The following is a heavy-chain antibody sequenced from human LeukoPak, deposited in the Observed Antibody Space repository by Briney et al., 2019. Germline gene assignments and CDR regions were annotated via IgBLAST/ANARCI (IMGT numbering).Heavy chain of an antibody. CDR1: GFTFSNCW. V-gene: IGHV3-74*01. D-gene: IGHD3-9*01. CDR3: ARWDILTASGDS. Sequence: PGGSLRLSCAASGFTFSNCWMHWVRHAPGEGLVWVSRISADGTSTNYADSVKGRFTISRDNAKNILYPQMNSLRAEDTGLYYCARWDILTASGDSWGQGALVAVSS. CDR2: ISADGTST. J-gene: IGHJ4*02.